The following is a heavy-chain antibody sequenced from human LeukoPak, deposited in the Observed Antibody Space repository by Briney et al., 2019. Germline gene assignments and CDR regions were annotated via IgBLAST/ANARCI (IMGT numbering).Heavy chain of an antibody. Sequence: PGGSLRLSCAASGFTFSGYTMNWVRRAPGKGLEWVSSISSSSSYIYYADSVKGRFTISRDNAKNSLYLQMNSLRAEDMAVYYCARDPGGYSSGGELDVWGKGTTVTVSS. V-gene: IGHV3-21*01. D-gene: IGHD6-19*01. J-gene: IGHJ6*04. CDR3: ARDPGGYSSGGELDV. CDR2: ISSSSSYI. CDR1: GFTFSGYT.